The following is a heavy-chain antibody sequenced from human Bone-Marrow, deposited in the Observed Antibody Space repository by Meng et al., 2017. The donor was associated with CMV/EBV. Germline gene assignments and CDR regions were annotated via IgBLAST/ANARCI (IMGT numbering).Heavy chain of an antibody. J-gene: IGHJ3*02. CDR1: GFTFSDYY. D-gene: IGHD3-22*01. Sequence: GESLKISCAASGFTFSDYYMSWIRQAPGKGLEWVSYISSSGSTIYYADSVKGRFTISRENAYNSLYLQMNSLRAEDTAVYYCAKEEKLGYYDSIDAFDIWGQGTMVTVSS. CDR2: ISSSGSTI. CDR3: AKEEKLGYYDSIDAFDI. V-gene: IGHV3-11*01.